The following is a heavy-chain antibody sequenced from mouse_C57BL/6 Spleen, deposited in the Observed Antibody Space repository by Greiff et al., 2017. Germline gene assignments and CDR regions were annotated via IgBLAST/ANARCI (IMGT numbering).Heavy chain of an antibody. CDR2: INPYNGGT. J-gene: IGHJ3*01. CDR3: AVYPSFAY. CDR1: GYTFTDYY. D-gene: IGHD2-1*01. Sequence: EVQLQQSGPELVKPGASVKISCKASGYTFTDYYMNWVKQSHGKSLEWIGDINPYNGGTSYNQKFKGKATLTVDKSSSTAYMELRSLTSEDSAVYYCAVYPSFAYWGQGTLVTVSA. V-gene: IGHV1-26*01.